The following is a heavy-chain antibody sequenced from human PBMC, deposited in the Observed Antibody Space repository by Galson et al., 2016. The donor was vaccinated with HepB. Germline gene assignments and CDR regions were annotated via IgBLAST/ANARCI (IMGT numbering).Heavy chain of an antibody. CDR2: VNWDGSAT. J-gene: IGHJ4*02. V-gene: IGHV3-43D*03. D-gene: IGHD6-19*01. Sequence: LRLSCAASGFTFEDYVIRWVRQPPGKGLEWVSLVNWDGSATFYTDSVKGRFTISRDNRQHSLYLQMNSLTTEDTAFYFCAKASGGDYFFEHWGQGSLVTVSS. CDR3: AKASGGDYFFEH. CDR1: GFTFEDYV.